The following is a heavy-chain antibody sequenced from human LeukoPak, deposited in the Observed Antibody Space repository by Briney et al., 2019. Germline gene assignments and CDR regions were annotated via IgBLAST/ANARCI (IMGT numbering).Heavy chain of an antibody. CDR1: GFTFSSYG. Sequence: PGGSLRLSCAASGFTFSSYGMHWVRQAPGKGLEWAAVIWYDGSNKYYADSVKGRFTISRDNSKNTLYLQMNSLRAEDTAVYYCAKDRGYSYGFAFDYWGQGTLVTVSS. D-gene: IGHD5-18*01. J-gene: IGHJ4*02. CDR3: AKDRGYSYGFAFDY. CDR2: IWYDGSNK. V-gene: IGHV3-33*06.